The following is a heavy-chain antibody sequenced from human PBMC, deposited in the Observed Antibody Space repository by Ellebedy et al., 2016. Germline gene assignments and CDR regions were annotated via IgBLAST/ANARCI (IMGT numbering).Heavy chain of an antibody. J-gene: IGHJ4*02. CDR2: IYHGDSDT. V-gene: IGHV5-51*01. Sequence: AESLKISCKGSGYSFTNYWNGWVRHIPGKGLEWMGIIYHGDSDTRYSPSFQGQVTISADKSISAAYLQWSRLKASDTAMYYCARLNLAGRRYQLLWGWYYWGQGTLVTVSS. CDR1: GYSFTNYW. CDR3: ARLNLAGRRYQLLWGWYY. D-gene: IGHD2-2*01.